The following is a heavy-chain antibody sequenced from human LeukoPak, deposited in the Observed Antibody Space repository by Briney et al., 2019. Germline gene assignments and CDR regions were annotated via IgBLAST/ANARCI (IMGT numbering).Heavy chain of an antibody. Sequence: GGSLRLSCAASGFTFSSYGMHWLRQAPGKGLEWVAFIRYDGSNKYYADSVKGRFTISRDNSKNTLYLQMNSLRAEDTAVYYCAKMGRVVDSSGYPDYWGQGSLVTVSS. CDR2: IRYDGSNK. CDR1: GFTFSSYG. J-gene: IGHJ4*02. D-gene: IGHD3-22*01. V-gene: IGHV3-30*02. CDR3: AKMGRVVDSSGYPDY.